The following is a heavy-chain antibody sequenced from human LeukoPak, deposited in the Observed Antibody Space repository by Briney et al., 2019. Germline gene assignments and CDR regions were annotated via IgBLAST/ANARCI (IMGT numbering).Heavy chain of an antibody. J-gene: IGHJ4*02. CDR1: GGSVSSGNYY. CDR2: IYTSGST. CDR3: ARGAAAAMVPYYFDY. Sequence: SETLSLTCTASGGSVSSGNYYWSWIRQPAGKGLEWIGHIYTSGSTNYNPSLKSRVTISVDTSKNQFSLNLSSVTAADTAVYYCARGAAAAMVPYYFDYWGQGTLVTVSS. D-gene: IGHD5-18*01. V-gene: IGHV4-61*09.